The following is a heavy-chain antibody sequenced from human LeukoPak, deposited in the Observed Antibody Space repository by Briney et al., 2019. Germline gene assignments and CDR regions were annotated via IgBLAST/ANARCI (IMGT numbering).Heavy chain of an antibody. CDR2: ISGSGGST. D-gene: IGHD2-15*01. J-gene: IGHJ5*02. V-gene: IGHV3-23*01. CDR3: AKFNIVVVVAATRNWFDP. Sequence: PGGSLRLSCAASGFTFSSYAMSWVCQAPGKGLEWVSAISGSGGSTYYADSVKGRFTISRDNSKNTLYLQMNSLRAEDTAVYYCAKFNIVVVVAATRNWFDPWGQGTLVTVSS. CDR1: GFTFSSYA.